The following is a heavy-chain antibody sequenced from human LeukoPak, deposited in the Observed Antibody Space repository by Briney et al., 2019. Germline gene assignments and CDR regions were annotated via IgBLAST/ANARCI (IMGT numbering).Heavy chain of an antibody. V-gene: IGHV3-30*02. J-gene: IGHJ3*02. CDR3: AKVPRRKVDAFDI. CDR1: GFTFSSYG. CDR2: IRYDGSNK. Sequence: GGSLRLSCAASGFTFSSYGMHWVRQAPGKGLEWVAFIRYDGSNKCYADSVKGRFTISRDNSKNTLYLQMNSLRAEDTAVYYCAKVPRRKVDAFDIWGQGTMVTVSS.